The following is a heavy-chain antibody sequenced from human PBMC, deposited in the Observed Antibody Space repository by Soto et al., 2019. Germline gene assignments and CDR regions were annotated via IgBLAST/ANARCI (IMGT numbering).Heavy chain of an antibody. D-gene: IGHD3-3*01. Sequence: PSETLSLTCTVSGGSISSGDYYWSWIRQPPGKGLEWIGYIYYSGSTYYNPSLKSRVTISVDTSKNQFSLKLSSVTAADTAVYYCARAPRCLEWLPYYFDYWGQGTLVTVSS. CDR3: ARAPRCLEWLPYYFDY. CDR1: GGSISSGDYY. J-gene: IGHJ4*02. V-gene: IGHV4-30-4*01. CDR2: IYYSGST.